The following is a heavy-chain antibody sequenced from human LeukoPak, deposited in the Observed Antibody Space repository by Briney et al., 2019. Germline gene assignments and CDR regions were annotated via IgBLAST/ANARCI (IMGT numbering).Heavy chain of an antibody. CDR2: ISGSGGST. J-gene: IGHJ4*02. CDR3: AKEGSRRYSSSWPFDY. D-gene: IGHD6-13*01. V-gene: IGHV3-23*01. CDR1: GFTFSSYA. Sequence: GGSLRLSCAASGFTFSSYAMSWVRQAPGKGLEWVSAISGSGGSTYYADSVKGRFTISRDNSKNTLYLQMNSLRAEDTAVYYCAKEGSRRYSSSWPFDYWGQGTLVTVSS.